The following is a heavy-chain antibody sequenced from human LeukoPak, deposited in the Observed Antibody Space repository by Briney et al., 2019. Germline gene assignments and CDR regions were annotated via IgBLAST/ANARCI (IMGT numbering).Heavy chain of an antibody. CDR1: GYSFTSYW. D-gene: IGHD6-13*01. CDR2: LYPGDSDT. J-gene: IGHJ3*02. V-gene: IGHV5-51*01. Sequence: GESLKISCKSSGYSFTSYWIAWVRQMPGKGLEWMGILYPGDSDTRYSPSFQGQVTISADRSITTAYLQWSSLKASDTATYYCARLYLPYTSAWYGSAFDIWGQGTMVTVSS. CDR3: ARLYLPYTSAWYGSAFDI.